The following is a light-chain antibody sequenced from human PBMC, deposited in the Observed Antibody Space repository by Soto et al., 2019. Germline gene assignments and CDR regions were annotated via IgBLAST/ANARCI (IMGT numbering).Light chain of an antibody. J-gene: IGLJ2*01. CDR3: AAWDDSLNGVV. CDR1: SSNIGSNA. V-gene: IGLV1-44*01. CDR2: KNN. Sequence: QSVLTQPPSASGTPGQRVTISCSGSSSNIGSNAVSWYQQLPGTAPKLLIYKNNQRPSGVPDRFSGSTSGTSASLAISGLQSEEEADYYCAAWDDSLNGVVFGGGTKLTVL.